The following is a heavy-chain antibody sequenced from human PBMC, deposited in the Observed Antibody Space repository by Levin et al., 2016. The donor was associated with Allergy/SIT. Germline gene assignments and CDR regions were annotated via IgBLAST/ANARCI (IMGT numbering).Heavy chain of an antibody. Sequence: SLKISCAASGFTFDDYAMHWVRQAPGKGLEWASGISWNSGSIGYADSVKGRFTISRDNAKNSLYLQMNSLRAEDTALYYCAKDIRPVVVAATHFDYWGQGTLVTVSS. D-gene: IGHD2-15*01. CDR3: AKDIRPVVVAATHFDY. CDR2: ISWNSGSI. J-gene: IGHJ4*02. CDR1: GFTFDDYA. V-gene: IGHV3-9*01.